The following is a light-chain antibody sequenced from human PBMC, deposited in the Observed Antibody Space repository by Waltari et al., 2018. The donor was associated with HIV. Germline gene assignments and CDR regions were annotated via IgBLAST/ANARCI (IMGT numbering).Light chain of an antibody. CDR2: EVN. J-gene: IGLJ3*02. Sequence: QSALTQAASVSASLGQSINISCTATHSAIEIYNLVSWYQHHHGKAPKLILYEVNKRPSGVSNRFSGSRSGNTTSLTITGLLADDEADYYCCSCSVTNSLWVFGGGTKVTVV. CDR3: CSCSVTNSLWV. CDR1: HSAIEIYNL. V-gene: IGLV2-23*02.